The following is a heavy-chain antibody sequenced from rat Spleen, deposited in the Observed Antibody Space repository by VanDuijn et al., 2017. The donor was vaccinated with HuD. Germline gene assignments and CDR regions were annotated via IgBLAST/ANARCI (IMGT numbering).Heavy chain of an antibody. CDR2: ISNTGGTT. V-gene: IGHV5-31*01. CDR1: GFTFNNYW. D-gene: IGHD4-3*01. CDR3: TTVGIIRGTGVDA. Sequence: EVQLVESGGGLVQPGRSLKLSCVASGFTFNNYWMTWIRQAPGKGLEWVASISNTGGTTNYPDSVKGRFTISRDNAETTLYLQMNSLRSEDTATYYCTTVGIIRGTGVDAWGQGASVTVSS. J-gene: IGHJ4*01.